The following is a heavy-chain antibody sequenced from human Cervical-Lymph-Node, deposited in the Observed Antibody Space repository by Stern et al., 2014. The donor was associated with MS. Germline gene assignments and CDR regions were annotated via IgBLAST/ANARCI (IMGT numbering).Heavy chain of an antibody. CDR2: IYYSGST. J-gene: IGHJ6*02. Sequence: QVQLQESGPGLVKPSETLSLTCTVSGGSISSYYWSWIRQPPGKGLEWFGYIYYSGSTNYNPSLKSRVTISVDTSKNQFSLKLSSVTAADTAVYYCARSSSSWYGDLFDLYYYGMDVWGQGTTVTVSS. D-gene: IGHD6-13*01. CDR1: GGSISSYY. CDR3: ARSSSSWYGDLFDLYYYGMDV. V-gene: IGHV4-59*01.